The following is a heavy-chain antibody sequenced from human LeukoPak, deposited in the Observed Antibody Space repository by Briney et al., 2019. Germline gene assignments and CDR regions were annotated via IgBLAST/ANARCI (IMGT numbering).Heavy chain of an antibody. Sequence: GGSLRLSCVASGFTFSRYWMHWVRQAPGKGLVWVSRISNDGSSINYADSVKGRFTISRDNAKSTLYLEMNSLRAEDTAVYYRVGGRWTTVVTGDFDYWGQGTLVTVSS. CDR1: GFTFSRYW. V-gene: IGHV3-74*01. CDR2: ISNDGSSI. J-gene: IGHJ4*02. D-gene: IGHD4-23*01. CDR3: VGGRWTTVVTGDFDY.